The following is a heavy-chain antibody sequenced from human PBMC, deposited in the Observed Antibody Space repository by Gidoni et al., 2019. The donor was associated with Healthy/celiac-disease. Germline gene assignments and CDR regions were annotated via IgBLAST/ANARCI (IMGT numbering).Heavy chain of an antibody. D-gene: IGHD4-4*01. CDR1: GFTFSSYG. Sequence: QVQLVESGGGVVQPGRSLRLSCAASGFTFSSYGMHWVRQAPGKGLEWVAVISYDGSNKYYADSVKGRFTISRDNSKNTLYLQMNSLRAEDTAVYYCAKSTVTTYFHRELYYFDYWGQGTLVTVSS. J-gene: IGHJ4*02. CDR3: AKSTVTTYFHRELYYFDY. CDR2: ISYDGSNK. V-gene: IGHV3-30*18.